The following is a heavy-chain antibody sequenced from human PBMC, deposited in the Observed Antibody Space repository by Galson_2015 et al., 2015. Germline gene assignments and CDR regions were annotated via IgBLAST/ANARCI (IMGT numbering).Heavy chain of an antibody. V-gene: IGHV4-59*01. D-gene: IGHD3-16*01. CDR3: AKDPGGAGWFDP. Sequence: ETLSLTCTVSGGSISSSYWSWIRQPPGQGLEWIGHLYYGGSTNYNSSLKSRVTISLDTSKNQFSLKLSSVTAADTAVYYCAKDPGGAGWFDPWGQGTLVTVSS. J-gene: IGHJ5*02. CDR2: LYYGGST. CDR1: GGSISSSY.